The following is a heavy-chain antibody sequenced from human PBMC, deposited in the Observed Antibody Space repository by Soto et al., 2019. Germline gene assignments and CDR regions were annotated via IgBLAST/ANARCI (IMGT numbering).Heavy chain of an antibody. CDR2: IYPGDSDT. CDR3: ARTVLWFGEFRYYYYGMDV. Sequence: SLKLSKRCSGYSFTSYGGGLVLQMPGKGLEWMGIIYPGDSDTRYSPSFQGQVTISADKSISTAYLQWSSLKASDTAMYYCARTVLWFGEFRYYYYGMDVWGQGTTVTVSS. V-gene: IGHV5-51*01. D-gene: IGHD3-10*01. CDR1: GYSFTSYG. J-gene: IGHJ6*02.